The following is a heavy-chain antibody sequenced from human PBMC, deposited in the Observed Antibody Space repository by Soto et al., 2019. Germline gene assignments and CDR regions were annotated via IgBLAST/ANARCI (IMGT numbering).Heavy chain of an antibody. J-gene: IGHJ4*02. V-gene: IGHV1-69*01. Sequence: QEQLVQSGAEVKKPGSSMKVSCKASGGIFSSFAISWVRQAPGQGLEWMGGIIPVFGTTNYAQKFQDRVTITADDSTNTADMELSSLRSEDTAMYYCSMGGSPYVWFNEYWGQGTLVTVSS. CDR2: IIPVFGTT. CDR1: GGIFSSFA. D-gene: IGHD3-16*01. CDR3: SMGGSPYVWFNEY.